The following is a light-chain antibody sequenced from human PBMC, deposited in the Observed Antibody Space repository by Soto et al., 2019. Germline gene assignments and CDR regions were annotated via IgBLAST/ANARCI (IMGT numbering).Light chain of an antibody. J-gene: IGKJ2*01. CDR1: QNINNF. CDR3: QQSSSTPYT. V-gene: IGKV1-39*01. CDR2: AAS. Sequence: DIQMTQSPSSLSASVGDRVTITCRASQNINNFLNWYQQEPGRAPNLLIYAASTLQGGFPSRFRGSGSGTDFNLTISSLQTEDFATSFCQQSSSTPYTFGQGTKLEIK.